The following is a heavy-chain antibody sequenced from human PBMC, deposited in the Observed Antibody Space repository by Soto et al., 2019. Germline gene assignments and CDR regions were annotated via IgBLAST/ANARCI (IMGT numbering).Heavy chain of an antibody. J-gene: IGHJ6*02. V-gene: IGHV4-59*01. D-gene: IGHD3-22*01. CDR3: ARLPVDLPYYDTEYDYYGMDV. CDR2: IYYSGST. Sequence: PSETLSLTCTVSGGSISSYYWSWIRQPSGKGLEWIGYIYYSGSTNYNPSLKSRVTISVDTSKNQFSLKLSSVTAADTAVYYCARLPVDLPYYDTEYDYYGMDVWGQGTTVTVSS. CDR1: GGSISSYY.